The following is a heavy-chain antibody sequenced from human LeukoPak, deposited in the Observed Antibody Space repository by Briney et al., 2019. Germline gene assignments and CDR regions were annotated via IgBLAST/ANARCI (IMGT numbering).Heavy chain of an antibody. Sequence: GESLRISCKGSEYRFTSSWIGWVRQMPGKGLEWMGIIYPGDSDVIYSPSFRGQVTISADKSISTAYLHLSNLQASDTAMYYCARSNNGDVASNRLDPWGQGTLVTVSS. CDR1: EYRFTSSW. D-gene: IGHD2-8*01. CDR2: IYPGDSDV. J-gene: IGHJ5*02. CDR3: ARSNNGDVASNRLDP. V-gene: IGHV5-51*01.